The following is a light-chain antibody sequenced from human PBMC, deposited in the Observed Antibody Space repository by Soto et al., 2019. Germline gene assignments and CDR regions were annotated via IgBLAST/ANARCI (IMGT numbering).Light chain of an antibody. CDR3: QQYGGSSLYT. V-gene: IGKV3-20*01. J-gene: IGKJ2*01. Sequence: EIVLTQSPGTLSLSPGERATLSCRASQSVSSSYFAWYQQKPGQAPRLLIYGASCKATGIPDRCSGSGSGTDFTLTISRREHEDFAAYYYQQYGGSSLYTFGQGTKLEIK. CDR2: GAS. CDR1: QSVSSSY.